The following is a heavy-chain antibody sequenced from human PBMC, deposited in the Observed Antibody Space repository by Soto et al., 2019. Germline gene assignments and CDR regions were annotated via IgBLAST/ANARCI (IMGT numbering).Heavy chain of an antibody. CDR2: TYYRSRWYN. CDR3: AGTSSLQWYYMDV. V-gene: IGHV6-1*01. CDR1: GDRVSSNSAA. J-gene: IGHJ6*03. D-gene: IGHD1-1*01. Sequence: SQTLSLTCAICGDRVSSNSAAWNWIRQSPSRRLEWLGRTYYRSRWYNDYAVSVRSRITVNADTSKNQFSLHLNSVTPEDTALYYCAGTSSLQWYYMDVWDKGTTVTVSS.